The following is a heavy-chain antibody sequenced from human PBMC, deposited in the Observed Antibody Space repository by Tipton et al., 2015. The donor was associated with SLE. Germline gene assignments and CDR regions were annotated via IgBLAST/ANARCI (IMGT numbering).Heavy chain of an antibody. J-gene: IGHJ4*02. CDR2: INSDGSST. Sequence: SLRLSCAASGFTFSSYGMHWVRQAPGKGLVWVSRINSDGSSTTYADSVKGRFTISRDNAKNTLHLQMNSLRVEDTAVYYCATSDYIWGSYRYIDYWGQGTLVTVSS. V-gene: IGHV3-74*03. CDR3: ATSDYIWGSYRYIDY. CDR1: GFTFSSYG. D-gene: IGHD3-16*02.